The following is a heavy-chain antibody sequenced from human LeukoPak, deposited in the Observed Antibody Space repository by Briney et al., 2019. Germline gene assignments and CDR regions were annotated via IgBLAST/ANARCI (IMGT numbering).Heavy chain of an antibody. CDR3: AIAGLTGSPLVDY. CDR1: GFTFDDYG. D-gene: IGHD1-14*01. J-gene: IGHJ4*02. CDR2: INWNGGTT. Sequence: GGSLRLSCAASGFTFDDYGMSWVRQAPGKGLEWVSGINWNGGTTGYADSVKGRFTISRDNAKNSLYLQMNSLRAEDTALYHCAIAGLTGSPLVDYWGQGTLVTVSS. V-gene: IGHV3-20*01.